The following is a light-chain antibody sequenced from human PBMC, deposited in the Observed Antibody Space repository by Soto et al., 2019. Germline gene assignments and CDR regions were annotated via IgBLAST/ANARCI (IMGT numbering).Light chain of an antibody. CDR2: GAS. Sequence: EIVLTQSPGTLSLSPGERASLSCRASQSISSSYLAWYQQKPGQAPRLLIYGASSRATGIPDRFSGSGSGTDLTLTISRLEPEDFAVYYCQQYGTSPPYTFGQGTKLELK. CDR1: QSISSSY. J-gene: IGKJ2*01. V-gene: IGKV3-20*01. CDR3: QQYGTSPPYT.